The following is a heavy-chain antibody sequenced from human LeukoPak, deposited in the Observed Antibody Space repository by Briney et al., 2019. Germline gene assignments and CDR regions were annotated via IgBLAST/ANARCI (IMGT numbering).Heavy chain of an antibody. CDR2: TNHSGTA. V-gene: IGHV4-34*01. CDR3: ARNTVTGPAVFDY. Sequence: SETLSLTCAVYGGSFSGYYWSWIRQPPGKGLEWIGETNHSGTANSNPSLKSRVTISVDTSKNQFSLKLSSVTAADTAVYYCARNTVTGPAVFDYWGQGTLVTVSS. CDR1: GGSFSGYY. J-gene: IGHJ4*02. D-gene: IGHD4-17*01.